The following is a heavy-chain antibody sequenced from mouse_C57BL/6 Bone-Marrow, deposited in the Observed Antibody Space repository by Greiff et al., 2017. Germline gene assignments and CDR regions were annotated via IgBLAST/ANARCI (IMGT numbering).Heavy chain of an antibody. V-gene: IGHV1-62-2*01. D-gene: IGHD2-2*01. J-gene: IGHJ3*01. CDR3: ARHEGGVWLRRGSWFAY. CDR1: GYTFTEYT. CDR2: FYPGSGSI. Sequence: VQLQQSGAELVKPGASVKLSCKASGYTFTEYTIHWVKQRSGQGLEWIGWFYPGSGSIKYNEKFKDKATLNADKTSSTVYMEISRLTAEDSAVYFCARHEGGVWLRRGSWFAYWGQGTLVTVSA.